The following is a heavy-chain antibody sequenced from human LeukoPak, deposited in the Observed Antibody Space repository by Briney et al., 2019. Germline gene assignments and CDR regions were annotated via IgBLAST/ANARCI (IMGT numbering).Heavy chain of an antibody. CDR3: AKDYVGSGSLNYYMDV. CDR1: GFTFDKNA. V-gene: IGHV3-9*01. D-gene: IGHD3-10*01. CDR2: ISWNSRSI. Sequence: GGSLRLSCAASGFTFDKNAMHWVRQAPGKGLEWVSGISWNSRSIAYADSVKGRFTISRDNAKNPLHLEMNSLRGEDTALYYCAKDYVGSGSLNYYMDVWGKGTTVTVSS. J-gene: IGHJ6*03.